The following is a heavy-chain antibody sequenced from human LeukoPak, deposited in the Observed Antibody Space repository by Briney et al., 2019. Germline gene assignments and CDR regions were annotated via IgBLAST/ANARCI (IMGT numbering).Heavy chain of an antibody. D-gene: IGHD1-26*01. J-gene: IGHJ6*03. CDR3: ARDGSYYYYYYMDV. Sequence: ASVKVSCKASGYTFTSYDINWVRQATGQGLEWMGWMNPNSGNTGYAQKFQGRVTITRNTSISTAYMELSRLRSDDTAVYYCARDGSYYYYYYMDVWGKGTTVTVSS. CDR2: MNPNSGNT. V-gene: IGHV1-8*03. CDR1: GYTFTSYD.